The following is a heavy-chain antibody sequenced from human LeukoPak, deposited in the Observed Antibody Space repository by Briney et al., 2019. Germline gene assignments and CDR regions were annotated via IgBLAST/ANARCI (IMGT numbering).Heavy chain of an antibody. CDR3: ARVGRRAAAGTPFDY. CDR1: GYTFTGHY. Sequence: GASVKVSCKASGYTFTGHYMHWVRQAPGQGLEWMGWISPNSGATNYAQKFQGRVTMTRDTSISTAYMELSRLRSDDTAVYYCARVGRRAAAGTPFDYWGQGTLVTVSS. CDR2: ISPNSGAT. J-gene: IGHJ4*02. V-gene: IGHV1-2*02. D-gene: IGHD6-13*01.